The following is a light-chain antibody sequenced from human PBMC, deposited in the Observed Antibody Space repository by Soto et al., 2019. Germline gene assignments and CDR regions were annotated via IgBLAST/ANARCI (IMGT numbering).Light chain of an antibody. J-gene: IGKJ1*01. Sequence: EIVLTQSPDTLSLSPGERATLSCRASQSVSSYLAWYQQKPGQAPRLLIYGASTRATGIPARFSGSGSGTEFTLTISSMQSEDFAVYYCQQYNNWPQTFGQGTKVDIK. CDR2: GAS. CDR1: QSVSSY. V-gene: IGKV3-15*01. CDR3: QQYNNWPQT.